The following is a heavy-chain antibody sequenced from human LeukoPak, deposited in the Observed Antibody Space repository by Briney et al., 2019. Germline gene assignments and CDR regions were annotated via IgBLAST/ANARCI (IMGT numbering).Heavy chain of an antibody. CDR3: AKDHEHIRDYAWAPYYFDY. Sequence: PGGSLRLSCAASGFTFSNYAMSWVRQAPGKGLEWVSAVSGSGDSTYYADSVKGRSTISRDTSKNTLYLQMNSLRAEDTAVYFCAKDHEHIRDYAWAPYYFDYWGQGTLVTVSS. V-gene: IGHV3-23*01. J-gene: IGHJ4*02. D-gene: IGHD4-17*01. CDR2: VSGSGDST. CDR1: GFTFSNYA.